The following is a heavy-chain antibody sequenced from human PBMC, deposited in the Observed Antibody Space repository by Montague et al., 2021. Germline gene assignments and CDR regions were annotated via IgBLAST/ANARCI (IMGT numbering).Heavy chain of an antibody. CDR3: ARGEGVVPAARFDF. J-gene: IGHJ4*02. Sequence: SETLSLTCAVSGGSISTYYWTWIRQSPGKGLEYIGYFAQSVASGASGSTNYHPSLRGRVTVSVDSSKNQVSLKMTSVTATDTGVYYCARGEGVVPAARFDFWGRGALATVSS. CDR2: FAQSVASGASGST. V-gene: IGHV4-4*09. CDR1: GGSISTYY. D-gene: IGHD3-16*01.